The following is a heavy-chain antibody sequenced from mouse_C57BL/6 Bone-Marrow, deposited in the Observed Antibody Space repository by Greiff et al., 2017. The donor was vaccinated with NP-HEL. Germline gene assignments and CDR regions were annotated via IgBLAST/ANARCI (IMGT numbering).Heavy chain of an antibody. CDR3: ARPLLLRLYAMDY. D-gene: IGHD1-1*01. CDR2: ISNGGGST. CDR1: GFTFSDYY. V-gene: IGHV5-12*01. Sequence: EVQLKESGGGLVQPGGSLKLSCAASGFTFSDYYMYWVRQTPEKRLEWVAYISNGGGSTYYPDTVKGRFTISRDNAKNTLYLQMSRLKSEDTAMYYCARPLLLRLYAMDYWGQGTSVTVSS. J-gene: IGHJ4*01.